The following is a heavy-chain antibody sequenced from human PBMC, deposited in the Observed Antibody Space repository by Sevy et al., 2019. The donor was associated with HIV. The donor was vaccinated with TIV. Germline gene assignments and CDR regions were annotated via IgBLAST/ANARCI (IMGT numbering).Heavy chain of an antibody. CDR3: AKEGGGYNYDSSGLFDY. CDR1: GFTFSTYA. Sequence: GGSLRLSCTASGFTFSTYAMSWVRQAPGKGLEWVSGLSGSANSTYYADSVKGRFIISRDNSKNTLDLQMNSLRADDKVVYYCAKEGGGYNYDSSGLFDYWGQGALVTVSS. J-gene: IGHJ4*02. D-gene: IGHD3-22*01. V-gene: IGHV3-23*01. CDR2: LSGSANST.